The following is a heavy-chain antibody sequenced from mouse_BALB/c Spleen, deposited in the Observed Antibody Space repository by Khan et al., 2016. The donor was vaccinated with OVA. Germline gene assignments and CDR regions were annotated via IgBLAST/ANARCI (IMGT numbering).Heavy chain of an antibody. V-gene: IGHV3-2*02. D-gene: IGHD1-1*01. CDR1: GYSITSDYA. Sequence: VQLKQSGPGLVKPSQSLSLTCTVTGYSITSDYAWNWIRQFPGNKLEWMGYISYSGNTKYTPSLKSRISITRDTSKNQFFLQLNSVTIEDTATYYCARVYGGDFDYWGQGTTLTGSS. J-gene: IGHJ2*01. CDR3: ARVYGGDFDY. CDR2: ISYSGNT.